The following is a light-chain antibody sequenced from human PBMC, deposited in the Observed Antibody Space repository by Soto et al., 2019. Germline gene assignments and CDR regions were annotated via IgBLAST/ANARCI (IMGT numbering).Light chain of an antibody. CDR3: QQYNICPPLT. CDR1: QSVRSN. CDR2: GAS. V-gene: IGKV3-15*01. Sequence: EVELTQSPDILSVSPGETATLSCRASQSVRSNLAWYQQKPGQAPRLLIYGASTRPTGIPARFSGSGSGREFTLTISSLQSEDFGLYYGQQYNICPPLTFSGETKVEIK. J-gene: IGKJ4*01.